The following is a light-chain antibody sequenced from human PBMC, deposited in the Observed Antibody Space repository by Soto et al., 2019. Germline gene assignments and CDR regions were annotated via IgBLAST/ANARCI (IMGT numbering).Light chain of an antibody. V-gene: IGKV3-20*01. J-gene: IGKJ1*01. CDR2: GAS. CDR1: QSVSSTY. CDR3: QHYGSKPWS. Sequence: EVLLTQSPGTLSLSPGERATLSCWASQSVSSTYLAWYQQKPGQAPRLLIYGASTRATDIPERISGSGYGTDLTITISRMETEDFAVYYCQHYGSKPWSFGHGTKVDIK.